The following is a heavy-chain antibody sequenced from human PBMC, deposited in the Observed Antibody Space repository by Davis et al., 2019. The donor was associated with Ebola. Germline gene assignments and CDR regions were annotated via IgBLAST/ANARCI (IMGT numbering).Heavy chain of an antibody. J-gene: IGHJ4*02. V-gene: IGHV4-34*01. D-gene: IGHD5-18*01. CDR1: GGSFSGYY. CDR3: ARGRRYSYGPPRY. Sequence: SETLSLTCAVYGGSFSGYYWSWIRQPPGKGLEWIGEINHSGSPNYNPSLKSRVTISVDTSKNQFPLKLSSVTAADTAVYYCARGRRYSYGPPRYWGQGTLVTVSS. CDR2: INHSGSP.